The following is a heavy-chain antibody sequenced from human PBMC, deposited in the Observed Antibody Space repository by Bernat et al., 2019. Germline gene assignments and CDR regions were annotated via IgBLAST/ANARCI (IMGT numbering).Heavy chain of an antibody. V-gene: IGHV3-15*07. Sequence: EVQLVESGGGLVKPGGSLRLSCAVSDFTFSKTLMHLVRQAPGKGLEWVGRIKSKSDGEKKDYDAPEKGRFTISRDDTKNTLYLQMNSLKTEDTAVYYCTTQSTTLDYWGQGTLVTVSP. CDR2: IKSKSDGEKK. D-gene: IGHD1-1*01. CDR3: TTQSTTLDY. CDR1: DFTFSKTL. J-gene: IGHJ4*02.